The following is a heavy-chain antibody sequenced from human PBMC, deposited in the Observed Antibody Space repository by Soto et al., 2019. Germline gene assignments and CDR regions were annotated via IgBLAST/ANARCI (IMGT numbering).Heavy chain of an antibody. J-gene: IGHJ4*02. D-gene: IGHD5-18*01. V-gene: IGHV4-34*01. CDR1: GGSFSGYY. Sequence: SETLSLTCAVYGGSFSGYYWSWIRQPPGKGLEWIGEINHSGSTNYNPSLKSRVTISVDTSKNQFSLKLSSVTAADTAVYYCARARSRYSSTRLDYWGQGTLVTVSS. CDR3: ARARSRYSSTRLDY. CDR2: INHSGST.